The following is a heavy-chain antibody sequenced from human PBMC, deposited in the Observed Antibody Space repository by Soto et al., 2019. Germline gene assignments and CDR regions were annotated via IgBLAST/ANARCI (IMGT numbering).Heavy chain of an antibody. Sequence: GGSLRLSCAASGFPFDTSAMIWVRQARGKGPEWLSLISGGGDLAYYAESVKGRFTSSRDNSKNTLYLQMTFLRVDDTAVYYCAKYSGDFPVYNGLNVWGQGTTVTVSS. CDR1: GFPFDTSA. V-gene: IGHV3-23*01. D-gene: IGHD1-26*01. CDR2: ISGGGDLA. CDR3: AKYSGDFPVYNGLNV. J-gene: IGHJ6*02.